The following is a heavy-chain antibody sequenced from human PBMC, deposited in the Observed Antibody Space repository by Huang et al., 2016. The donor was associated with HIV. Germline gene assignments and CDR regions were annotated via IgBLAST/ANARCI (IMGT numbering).Heavy chain of an antibody. CDR2: IYYSGST. D-gene: IGHD2-15*01. V-gene: IGHV4-59*11. J-gene: IGHJ3*02. Sequence: QVQLQESGPGLVKPSETLSLTCTVPSGPISSPYLGWVRPPPGKGLEWIGNIYYSGSTNYNPSLKSRVTISLDTSKAQFFLKVTSVSSADTAVYYCARVVAASAFEIWGQGTMITVSS. CDR1: SGPISSPY. CDR3: ARVVAASAFEI.